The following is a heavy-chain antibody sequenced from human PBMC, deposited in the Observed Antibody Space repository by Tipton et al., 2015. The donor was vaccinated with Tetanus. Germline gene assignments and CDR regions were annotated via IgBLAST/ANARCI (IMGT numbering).Heavy chain of an antibody. V-gene: IGHV3-23*01. J-gene: IGHJ4*02. D-gene: IGHD5-24*01. CDR2: ISGSGGST. CDR1: GFTFSSYA. CDR3: AKGRGLHPKQASDY. Sequence: SLRLSCAASGFTFSSYAMSWVRQAPGKGLEWVSAISGSGGSTYYADSVKGRFTISRDNSKNTLYLQMNSLRAEDTAVYYCAKGRGLHPKQASDYWGQGTLVTVSS.